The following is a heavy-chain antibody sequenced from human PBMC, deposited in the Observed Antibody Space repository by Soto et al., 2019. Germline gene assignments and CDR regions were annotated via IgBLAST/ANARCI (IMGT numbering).Heavy chain of an antibody. Sequence: GASVKVSCKASGYAFTSYYMHWVGQAPGQGLEWMGIINPSGRSTSYAQKFQGRVTMTRDTSTSTVYMELSRLRSEDAAGYYCARSHESGEWTLVDVWGQGTTVTVSS. V-gene: IGHV1-46*01. CDR2: INPSGRST. D-gene: IGHD3-10*01. CDR1: GYAFTSYY. J-gene: IGHJ6*02. CDR3: ARSHESGEWTLVDV.